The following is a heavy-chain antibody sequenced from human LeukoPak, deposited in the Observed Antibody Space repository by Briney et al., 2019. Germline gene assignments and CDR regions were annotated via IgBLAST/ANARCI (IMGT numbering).Heavy chain of an antibody. Sequence: ASVKVSCKASGYTFTGYYMHWVRQAPGQGLEWMGWINPNSGGTNYAQKSQGWVTMTRDTSISTAYMELSRLRSDDTAVYYCARGHSKWELPIYNWFDPWGQGTQVTVSS. V-gene: IGHV1-2*04. CDR1: GYTFTGYY. D-gene: IGHD1-26*01. CDR2: INPNSGGT. CDR3: ARGHSKWELPIYNWFDP. J-gene: IGHJ5*02.